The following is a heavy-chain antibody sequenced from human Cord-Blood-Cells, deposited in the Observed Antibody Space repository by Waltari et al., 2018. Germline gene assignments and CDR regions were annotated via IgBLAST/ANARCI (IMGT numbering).Heavy chain of an antibody. J-gene: IGHJ2*01. CDR2: SNPNSGGT. Sequence: QVQLVKLGAGVKKPGASVKVSCKASGTTSTGSYMNGLRQAPGQGREWMGVSNPNSGGTNYAQKFQGWVTMTRDTSISTAYMELSRLRSDDTAVYYCARETDWYFDLWGRGTLVTVSS. CDR1: GTTSTGSY. V-gene: IGHV1-2*04. CDR3: ARETDWYFDL.